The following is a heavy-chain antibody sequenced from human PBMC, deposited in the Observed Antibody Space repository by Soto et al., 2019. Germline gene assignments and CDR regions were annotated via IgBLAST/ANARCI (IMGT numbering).Heavy chain of an antibody. CDR3: ARGRIAAAGTVPRHYYYGMDV. V-gene: IGHV3-33*01. J-gene: IGHJ6*02. CDR1: GFTFSSYG. Sequence: PGGSLRLSCAASGFTFSSYGMHWVRQAPGKGLEWVAVIWYDGSNKYYADSVKGRFTISRDNSKNTLYLQMNSLRAEDTAVYYCARGRIAAAGTVPRHYYYGMDVWGQGTTVTVSS. D-gene: IGHD6-13*01. CDR2: IWYDGSNK.